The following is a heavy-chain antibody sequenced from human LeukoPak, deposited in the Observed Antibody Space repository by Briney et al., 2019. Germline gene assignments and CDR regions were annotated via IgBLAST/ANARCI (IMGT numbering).Heavy chain of an antibody. D-gene: IGHD3-16*01. J-gene: IGHJ4*02. CDR3: AKSRGSSSGSFNY. Sequence: ASVKVSCKASGGTFSSYAISWVRQAPGQGLEWMGGIIPIFGTANYAQKFQGRVTITADESTSTAYMELSSLRSEDTAVYYCAKSRGSSSGSFNYWGQGTLVTVSS. V-gene: IGHV1-69*13. CDR2: IIPIFGTA. CDR1: GGTFSSYA.